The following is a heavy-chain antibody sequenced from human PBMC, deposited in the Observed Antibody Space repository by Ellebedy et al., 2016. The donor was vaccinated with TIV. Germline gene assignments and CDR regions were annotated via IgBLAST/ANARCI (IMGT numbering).Heavy chain of an antibody. Sequence: GESLKISCAASGFTFTSYAMSWVRQAPGKGLEWVANIKQDGSEKYYVDSVKGRFTISRDNAKNSLYLQMNSLRDEDTAVYYCAREASDAFDIWGQGTMVTVSS. V-gene: IGHV3-7*03. CDR2: IKQDGSEK. CDR3: AREASDAFDI. J-gene: IGHJ3*02. CDR1: GFTFTSYA.